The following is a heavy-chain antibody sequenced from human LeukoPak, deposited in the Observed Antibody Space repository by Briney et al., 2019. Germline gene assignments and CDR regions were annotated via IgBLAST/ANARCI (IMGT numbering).Heavy chain of an antibody. J-gene: IGHJ6*02. Sequence: SETLSLTCSVSGGSISSHHWSWIRQPPGKGLEWIGYIYYSGSTKYNPSLKSRVTISVDTSKNQFSLKLSSVTAADTAVYYCARGRGNYYYYGMDVWGQGTTVTVSS. CDR2: IYYSGST. CDR1: GGSISSHH. V-gene: IGHV4-59*11. D-gene: IGHD6-25*01. CDR3: ARGRGNYYYYGMDV.